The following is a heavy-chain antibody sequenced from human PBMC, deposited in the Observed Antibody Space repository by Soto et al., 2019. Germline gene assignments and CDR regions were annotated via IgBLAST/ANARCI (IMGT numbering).Heavy chain of an antibody. J-gene: IGHJ4*02. CDR1: GGSFSGYY. D-gene: IGHD5-12*01. Sequence: QVQLQQWGAGLLKPSETLSLTCAVYGGSFSGYYWSWIRQPPGKGLEWIGEINHSGSTNYNPSLKGRVTISVDTSKNQFSLKLSSVTAADTAVYYCARGRWLRSSLDYWGQGTLVTVSS. CDR3: ARGRWLRSSLDY. CDR2: INHSGST. V-gene: IGHV4-34*01.